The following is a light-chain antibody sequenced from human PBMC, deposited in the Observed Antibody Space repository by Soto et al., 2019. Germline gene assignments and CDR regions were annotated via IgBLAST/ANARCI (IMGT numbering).Light chain of an antibody. Sequence: EIVLTQSPATLSLSPGERATLSCRASQSVSIYLAWYQQKPGQAPRLLIYDASNRATDIPARFSGSGSGTDFTLTISSLEPEDFAVYYCQQRFKWPPITFGQGTRL. CDR3: QQRFKWPPIT. CDR1: QSVSIY. J-gene: IGKJ5*01. CDR2: DAS. V-gene: IGKV3-11*01.